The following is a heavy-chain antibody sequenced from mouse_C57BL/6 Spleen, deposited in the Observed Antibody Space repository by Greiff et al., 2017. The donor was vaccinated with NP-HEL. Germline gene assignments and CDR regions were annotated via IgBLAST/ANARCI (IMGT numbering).Heavy chain of an antibody. D-gene: IGHD2-2*01. CDR2: INPNNGGT. V-gene: IGHV1-22*01. CDR1: GYTFTDYN. Sequence: EVQLQQSGPELVKPGASVKMSCKASGYTFTDYNMHWVKQSHGKSLEWIGYINPNNGGTSYNQKFKGKATLTVNKSSSTAYMELRSLTSEDSAVYYCATFYYGDDGGFAYWGQGTLVTVSA. CDR3: ATFYYGDDGGFAY. J-gene: IGHJ3*01.